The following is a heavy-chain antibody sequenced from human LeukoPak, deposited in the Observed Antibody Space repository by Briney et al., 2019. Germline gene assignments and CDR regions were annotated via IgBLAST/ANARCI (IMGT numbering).Heavy chain of an antibody. CDR3: ARGVDYYENSGTIDY. CDR2: IWYDGSNK. D-gene: IGHD3-22*01. CDR1: GFTFSDYG. Sequence: GGSLRLPCTASGFTFSDYGMHWVRQPPGKGLEWVAIIWYDGSNKTYEDSVKGRFTIFRDNSKNTLYLQMNSLRAEDTAVYYCARGVDYYENSGTIDYWGQGTLVTVSS. V-gene: IGHV3-33*01. J-gene: IGHJ4*02.